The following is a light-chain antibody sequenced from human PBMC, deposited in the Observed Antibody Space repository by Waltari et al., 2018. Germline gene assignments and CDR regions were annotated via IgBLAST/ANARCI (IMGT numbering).Light chain of an antibody. CDR2: KAS. V-gene: IGKV1-5*03. Sequence: DIQVTQSPSTLSASVGDRVIITCRASQSIVVWLAWYQQKPGKAPRLLIYKASYLESGVPSRFSGSASGTAFTLTISSLQADDFATYYCLQYNSYPWTFGQGTTVEIK. J-gene: IGKJ1*01. CDR3: LQYNSYPWT. CDR1: QSIVVW.